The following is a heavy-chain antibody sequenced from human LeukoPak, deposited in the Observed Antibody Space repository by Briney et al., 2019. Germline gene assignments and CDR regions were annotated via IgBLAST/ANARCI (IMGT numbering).Heavy chain of an antibody. CDR3: ARDFYSDSSLWAFDI. D-gene: IGHD3-22*01. CDR1: GFTFSSYS. V-gene: IGHV3-21*01. J-gene: IGHJ3*02. CDR2: ISVTSSYI. Sequence: GGSLRLSCAASGFTFSSYSMNWVRQAPGKGLEWVSSISVTSSYIYYADSVKGRFTVSRDNAKNSLYLQMNSLRAGDTAVYYCARDFYSDSSLWAFDIWGPGTMVTVSS.